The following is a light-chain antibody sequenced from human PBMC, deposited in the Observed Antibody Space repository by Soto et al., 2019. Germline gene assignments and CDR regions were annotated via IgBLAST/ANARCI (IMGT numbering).Light chain of an antibody. CDR1: QSVLHSSNNKNY. CDR3: QQYYTTPRT. J-gene: IGKJ1*01. CDR2: WAS. Sequence: DIVMTQSPDSLAVSLGERATLNCKSSQSVLHSSNNKNYLAWYQQKPGQPPKLLIYWASTRESGVPDRFSGSGSGTDFTLTISSLQAEEVAVYYCQQYYTTPRTVGQGTKVDIK. V-gene: IGKV4-1*01.